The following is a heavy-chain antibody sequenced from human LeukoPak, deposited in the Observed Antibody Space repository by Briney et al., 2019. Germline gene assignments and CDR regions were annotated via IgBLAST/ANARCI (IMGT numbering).Heavy chain of an antibody. CDR3: ARDPSYGSFDY. Sequence: PSETLSLTCAVYGGSFSGYYWSWIRQPPGKGLEWIGYIYYSGSTNYNPSLKSRVTISVDTSKNQFSLKLSSVTAADTAVYYCARDPSYGSFDYWGQGTLVTVSS. CDR1: GGSFSGYY. J-gene: IGHJ4*02. CDR2: IYYSGST. V-gene: IGHV4-59*01. D-gene: IGHD5-18*01.